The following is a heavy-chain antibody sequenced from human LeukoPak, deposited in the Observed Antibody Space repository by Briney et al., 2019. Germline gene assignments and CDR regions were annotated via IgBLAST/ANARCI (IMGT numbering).Heavy chain of an antibody. V-gene: IGHV4-61*01. Sequence: SETLSLTCTVSGGSVSSGSYYWSWIRQPPGTGLEWIGYIYYSGSTNYNPSLKSRVTISVDTSKNQFSLKLSSVTAADTAVYYCARGGYYDSSGYYSAHFDYWGQGTLVTVSS. D-gene: IGHD3-22*01. CDR1: GGSVSSGSYY. J-gene: IGHJ4*02. CDR3: ARGGYYDSSGYYSAHFDY. CDR2: IYYSGST.